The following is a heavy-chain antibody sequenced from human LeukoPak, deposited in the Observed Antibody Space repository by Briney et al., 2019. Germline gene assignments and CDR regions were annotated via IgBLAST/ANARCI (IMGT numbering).Heavy chain of an antibody. Sequence: PSETLSLTCAVYGGSLSGYYWTWIRQPPGKGLEWIGEINHRGSTNYNPSLKSRVTISVDTSKNQFSLRLSSVTAADTAVYYCARDVHYGGNDIDYFDYWGQGTLVTVSS. CDR2: INHRGST. CDR1: GGSLSGYY. CDR3: ARDVHYGGNDIDYFDY. V-gene: IGHV4-34*01. J-gene: IGHJ4*02. D-gene: IGHD4-23*01.